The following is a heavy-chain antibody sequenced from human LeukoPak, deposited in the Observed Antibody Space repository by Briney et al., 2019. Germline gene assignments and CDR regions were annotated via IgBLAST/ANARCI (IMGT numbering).Heavy chain of an antibody. CDR1: GFTFSSYG. D-gene: IGHD1-14*01. V-gene: IGHV3-30*18. CDR3: AKDSVGEPYYFDY. CDR2: ISYDGSNK. Sequence: GRSLRLSCAASGFTFSSYGMHWVRQAPGKGLEWVAVISYDGSNKYYADSVKGRFTISRDNSKNTLYLQMNSLRAEDTAVYYCAKDSVGEPYYFDYWGQGTLVTVSS. J-gene: IGHJ4*02.